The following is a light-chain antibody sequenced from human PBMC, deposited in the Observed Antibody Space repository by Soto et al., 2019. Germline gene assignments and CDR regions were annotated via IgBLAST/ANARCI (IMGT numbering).Light chain of an antibody. V-gene: IGLV2-23*02. CDR3: CSYAGSSTYV. Sequence: QSALTQPASVSGSPGQSITISCTGASSDVGSYDLVSWYQQHPGSAPKLIIYEVTKRPSGISHRFSGSKSGTTASLTISGLQAEDEADYYCCSYAGSSTYVFGTGTQLTVL. CDR1: SSDVGSYDL. CDR2: EVT. J-gene: IGLJ6*01.